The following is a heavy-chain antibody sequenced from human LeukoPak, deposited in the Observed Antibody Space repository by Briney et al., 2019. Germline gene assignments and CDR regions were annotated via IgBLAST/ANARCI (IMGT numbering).Heavy chain of an antibody. CDR3: AKRMIRGVNHDAFDL. CDR1: GFTFSRYA. V-gene: IGHV3-23*01. CDR2: VSGSGGST. D-gene: IGHD3-10*01. Sequence: GGSLRLSCAASGFTFSRYAMSWVRQAPGKGLEWISAVSGSGGSTYYADSVKGLFTISRDNSKNTLYLQMNSLRAEDTAVYYCAKRMIRGVNHDAFDLWGQGTMVTVSS. J-gene: IGHJ3*01.